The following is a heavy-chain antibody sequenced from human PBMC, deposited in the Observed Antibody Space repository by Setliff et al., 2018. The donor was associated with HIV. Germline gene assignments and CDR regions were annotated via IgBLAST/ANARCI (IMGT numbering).Heavy chain of an antibody. Sequence: SETLSLTCAVSGYSISSGYYWGWLRQPPGKGLELIGNIYYSGCNYYNPSLKRRVTISLDTSKNQFSLKLSSVTAADTAVYYCARVQRVGSVEGYFDYWGQGTLVTVSS. D-gene: IGHD3-10*01. CDR1: GYSISSGYY. V-gene: IGHV4-38-2*01. CDR3: ARVQRVGSVEGYFDY. CDR2: IYYSGCN. J-gene: IGHJ4*02.